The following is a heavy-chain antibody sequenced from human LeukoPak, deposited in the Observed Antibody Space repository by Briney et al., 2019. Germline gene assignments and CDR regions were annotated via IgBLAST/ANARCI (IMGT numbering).Heavy chain of an antibody. D-gene: IGHD6-13*01. J-gene: IGHJ4*02. V-gene: IGHV4-34*01. CDR1: GGSFSGYY. Sequence: SETLSLTCAVYGGSFSGYYWSWIRQPPGKGLEWIGEINHSGSTNYNPSLKSRVTISVDTSKNQFSLKLSSVTAADTAVYYCANLLGHQLAEATTDYWGQGTLVTVSS. CDR2: INHSGST. CDR3: ANLLGHQLAEATTDY.